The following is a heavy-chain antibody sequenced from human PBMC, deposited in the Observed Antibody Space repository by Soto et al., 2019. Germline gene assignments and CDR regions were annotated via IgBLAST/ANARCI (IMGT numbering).Heavy chain of an antibody. CDR2: INPNTGDT. CDR3: ARVPYSCVFFSYLAY. D-gene: IGHD5-18*01. Sequence: ASVKFSCKASGYSFTYYHLHWVRQAPGQGLEWMGIINPNTGDTTYAHKLQVRVTITSDTSTNTVYMELSTLTSEDTALSYCARVPYSCVFFSYLAYGGKGPSVPVS. CDR1: GYSFTYYH. V-gene: IGHV1-46*04. J-gene: IGHJ1*01.